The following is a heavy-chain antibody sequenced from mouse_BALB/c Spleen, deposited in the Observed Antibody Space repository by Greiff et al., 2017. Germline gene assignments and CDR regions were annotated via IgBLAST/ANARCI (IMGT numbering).Heavy chain of an antibody. CDR1: GFTFSSFG. J-gene: IGHJ3*01. CDR2: ISSGSSTI. D-gene: IGHD1-2*01. Sequence: EVKLVESGGGLVQPGGSRKLSCAASGFTFSSFGMHWVRQAPEKGLEWVAYISSGSSTIYYADTVKGRFTISRDNPKNTLFLQMTSLRSEDTAMYYCARSEFITTATWFAYWGQGTLVTVSA. V-gene: IGHV5-17*02. CDR3: ARSEFITTATWFAY.